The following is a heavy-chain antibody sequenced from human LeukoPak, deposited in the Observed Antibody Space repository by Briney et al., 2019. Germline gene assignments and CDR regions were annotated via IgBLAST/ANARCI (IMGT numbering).Heavy chain of an antibody. D-gene: IGHD2-2*01. J-gene: IGHJ4*02. CDR3: ARVLGGGFGLVPAAFGWERAFDY. V-gene: IGHV1-69*13. Sequence: ASVKVSCKASGGTFSSYAISWVRQAPGQGLEWMGGIIAIFGTAKYAQKFQGRVTITADESTSTAYMGLSSLRSEDTAVYYCARVLGGGFGLVPAAFGWERAFDYWGQGTLVTVSS. CDR2: IIAIFGTA. CDR1: GGTFSSYA.